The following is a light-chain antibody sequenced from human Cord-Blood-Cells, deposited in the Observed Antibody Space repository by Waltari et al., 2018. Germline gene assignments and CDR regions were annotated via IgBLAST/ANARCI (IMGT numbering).Light chain of an antibody. CDR3: SSYTSSSTLDV. CDR1: SSDVGGYNY. CDR2: DVS. V-gene: IGLV2-14*01. J-gene: IGLJ1*01. Sequence: QSALTQPASVSGSPGQSITISCTGTSSDVGGYNYVSWYQQHPGKAPKLMIYDVSNRPSGFSNRFSGSNSGNTASLTISGLQAEDEADYYCSSYTSSSTLDVFGTGTKVTVL.